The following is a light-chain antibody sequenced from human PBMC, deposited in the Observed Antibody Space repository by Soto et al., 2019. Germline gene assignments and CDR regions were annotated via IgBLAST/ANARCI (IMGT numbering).Light chain of an antibody. J-gene: IGKJ1*01. Sequence: DIQMTQSPSTLSASVGDRVTITCRASQSINTWLAWYQQKPGKAPNLLIYDASNLEIGVPSRFNGSGSGAEFSLTISSLEPDDFATYYCQQYNNYLWTFGQGTRWIS. CDR2: DAS. V-gene: IGKV1-5*01. CDR1: QSINTW. CDR3: QQYNNYLWT.